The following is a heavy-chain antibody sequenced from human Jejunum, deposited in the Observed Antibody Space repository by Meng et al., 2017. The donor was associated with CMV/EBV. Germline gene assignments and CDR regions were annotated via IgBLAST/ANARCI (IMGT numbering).Heavy chain of an antibody. J-gene: IGHJ4*02. V-gene: IGHV3-23*01. D-gene: IGHD6-19*01. Sequence: LSCAASGFSFSIDAMNWVRQVPGKGLEWVSTISGSGSNSYYADSVKGRFTISRDNSKNTLYLQMNSLRAEDTAVYYCAREKQWLVYDWGQGTLVTVSS. CDR1: GFSFSIDA. CDR3: AREKQWLVYD. CDR2: ISGSGSNS.